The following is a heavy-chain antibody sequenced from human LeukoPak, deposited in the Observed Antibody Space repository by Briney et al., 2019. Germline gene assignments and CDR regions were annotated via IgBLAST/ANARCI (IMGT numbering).Heavy chain of an antibody. D-gene: IGHD3-22*01. CDR3: ARDYYDSSGYCDY. CDR2: INPNSGGT. J-gene: IGHJ4*02. CDR1: GYTFTGYY. Sequence: ASVKVSCKASGYTFTGYYMHWVRQAPGQGLEWMGRINPNSGGTNYAQKFQGRVTMTRDTSISTAYMELRSLRSDDTAVYYCARDYYDSSGYCDYWGQGTLVTVSS. V-gene: IGHV1-2*06.